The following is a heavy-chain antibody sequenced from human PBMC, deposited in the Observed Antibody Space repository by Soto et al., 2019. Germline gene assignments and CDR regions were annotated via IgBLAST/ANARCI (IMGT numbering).Heavy chain of an antibody. V-gene: IGHV3-33*01. CDR3: AREVVAANYYFDY. CDR1: GFTFSSYG. D-gene: IGHD2-15*01. CDR2: IWYDGSNK. J-gene: IGHJ4*02. Sequence: GGSLRLSCAASGFTFSSYGMHWVRQAPGKGLEWVAVIWYDGSNKYYADYVKGRFTISRDNSKNTLYLQMNSLRAEETAVYYCAREVVAANYYFDYWGQGTLVTVSS.